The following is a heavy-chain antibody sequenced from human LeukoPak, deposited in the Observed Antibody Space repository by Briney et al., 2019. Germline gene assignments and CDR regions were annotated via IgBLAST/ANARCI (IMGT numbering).Heavy chain of an antibody. V-gene: IGHV3-21*01. Sequence: PGGSLRLSCAAFGFTFSSYSMNWVRQAPGKGLEWVSSISSSSSYIYYADSVKGRFTISRDNAKNSLYLQMNSLRAEDTAVYYCAREDSSGYYFHYYGMDVWGQGTTVTVSS. CDR2: ISSSSSYI. CDR3: AREDSSGYYFHYYGMDV. CDR1: GFTFSSYS. D-gene: IGHD3-22*01. J-gene: IGHJ6*02.